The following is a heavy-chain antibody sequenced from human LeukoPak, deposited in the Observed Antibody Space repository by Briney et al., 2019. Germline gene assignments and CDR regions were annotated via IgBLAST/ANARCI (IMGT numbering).Heavy chain of an antibody. V-gene: IGHV3-9*01. CDR1: GFTFDDYA. D-gene: IGHD4-17*01. CDR2: ISWNSGSI. Sequence: GGSLRLSCAAPGFTFDDYAMHWVRQAPGKGLEWVSGISWNSGSIGYADSVKGRFTISRDNAKNSLYLQMNSLRAEDTALYYCAKGDDYGDYVGAFDIWGQGTMVTVSS. CDR3: AKGDDYGDYVGAFDI. J-gene: IGHJ3*02.